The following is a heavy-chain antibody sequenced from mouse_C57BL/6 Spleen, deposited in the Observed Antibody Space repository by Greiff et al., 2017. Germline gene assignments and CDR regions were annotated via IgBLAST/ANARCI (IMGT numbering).Heavy chain of an antibody. Sequence: EVQVVESGGDLVKPGGSLKLSCAASGFTFSSYGMSWVRQTPDKRLEWVATISSGGSYTYYPDSVKGRFTISRDNAKNTLYLQMSSLKSEDTAMYYCASPLYYYGSRPTMDYWGQGTSVTVSS. CDR3: ASPLYYYGSRPTMDY. J-gene: IGHJ4*01. V-gene: IGHV5-6*01. D-gene: IGHD1-1*01. CDR2: ISSGGSYT. CDR1: GFTFSSYG.